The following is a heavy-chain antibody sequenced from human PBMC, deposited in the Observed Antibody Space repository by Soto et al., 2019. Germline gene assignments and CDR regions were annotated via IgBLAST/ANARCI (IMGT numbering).Heavy chain of an antibody. D-gene: IGHD3-3*01. V-gene: IGHV1-18*01. CDR3: ARDQGITTFGVYSMYYYGMDV. Sequence: QVQLVQSGAEVKKPGASVKVSCKASGYTFTNSGINWVRQAPGQGLEWMGWISTDNGNTNYAQHLRGRVSMTTDTSTSTAYMDLRSLRSDDTAVYYCARDQGITTFGVYSMYYYGMDVWGQGTTATVSS. J-gene: IGHJ6*02. CDR1: GYTFTNSG. CDR2: ISTDNGNT.